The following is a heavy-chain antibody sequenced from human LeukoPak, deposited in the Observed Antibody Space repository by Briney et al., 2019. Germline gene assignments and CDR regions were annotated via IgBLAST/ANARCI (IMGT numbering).Heavy chain of an antibody. V-gene: IGHV3-23*01. CDR1: GFTFSSYA. D-gene: IGHD3-9*01. CDR2: ISGSGGST. J-gene: IGHJ4*02. Sequence: GGSLRLSCAASGFTFSSYAMSWVRQAPGKGLEWVSAISGSGGSTYYADSVKGRFTISRDNSKNTLYLQMNSLRAEDTAVYYCLPVLRHFDWGPFAFDYWGQGTLVTVSS. CDR3: LPVLRHFDWGPFAFDY.